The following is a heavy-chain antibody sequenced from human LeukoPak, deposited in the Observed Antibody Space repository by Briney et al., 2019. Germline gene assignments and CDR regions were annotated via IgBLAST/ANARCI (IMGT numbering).Heavy chain of an antibody. Sequence: GGSLRLSCVASGFTSRSYWMSWVRQAPGKGLEWVASIKQDGGDKYYVDSEKGRFTISRDNSKSSLYLQMSSLRAEDTALYYCARGFPSNYWGQGTLVTVSS. J-gene: IGHJ4*02. CDR2: IKQDGGDK. CDR1: GFTSRSYW. V-gene: IGHV3-7*04. D-gene: IGHD2/OR15-2a*01. CDR3: ARGFPSNY.